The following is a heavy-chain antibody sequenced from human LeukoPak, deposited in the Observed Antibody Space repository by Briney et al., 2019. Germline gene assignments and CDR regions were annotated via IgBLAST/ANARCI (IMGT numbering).Heavy chain of an antibody. CDR3: AKARWEPNFDY. V-gene: IGHV3-43*02. D-gene: IGHD1-26*01. CDR1: GFTFDAYA. J-gene: IGHJ4*02. Sequence: GGSLRLSCAASGFTFDAYAMHWVRQGPGKSLEWVSLINENGDIAYYGDSVRGRFTVSRDNAKNSLYLQMNSLTTEDTALYYCAKARWEPNFDYWGQGTLVTVSS. CDR2: INENGDIA.